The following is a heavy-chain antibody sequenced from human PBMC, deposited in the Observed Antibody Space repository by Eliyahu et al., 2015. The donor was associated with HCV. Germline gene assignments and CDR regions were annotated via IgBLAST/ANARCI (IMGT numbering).Heavy chain of an antibody. V-gene: IGHV3-23*01. Sequence: EVQLLDSGGGLVQPGGSLSLSCAASGFTFSNSAMSWVRQAPGRGLEWVAAISDNSVTAYYADSVNGRFTISRDNYKNTVDLQMNSLRAEDTAVYYCAKVALHHIVGALESWGQGTLVTVSS. J-gene: IGHJ4*02. CDR2: ISDNSVTA. CDR1: GFTFSNSA. D-gene: IGHD1-26*01. CDR3: AKVALHHIVGALES.